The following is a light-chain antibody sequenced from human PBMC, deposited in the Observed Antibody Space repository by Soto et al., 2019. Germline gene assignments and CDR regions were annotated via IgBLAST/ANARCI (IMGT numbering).Light chain of an antibody. CDR3: YSYDSSLSNNYV. V-gene: IGLV1-40*01. J-gene: IGLJ1*01. Sequence: QSVLTQPPSVSGAPGQRVTISCTGSSSNIGADYDVYWYRQLPGAAPKLLITGNSYRPSGVPDRFSGSKSGTSAYLSITGLQAEDEADDYYYSYDSSLSNNYVFGTGTKLTVL. CDR2: GNS. CDR1: SSNIGADYD.